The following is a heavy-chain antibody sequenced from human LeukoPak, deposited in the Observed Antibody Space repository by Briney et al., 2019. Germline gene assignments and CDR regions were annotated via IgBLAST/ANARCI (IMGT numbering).Heavy chain of an antibody. CDR2: ISTTGGTT. CDR3: AKNGDRGAYCSGGTCYPYYYYYMDV. Sequence: GGTLRLSCAASGLTFSSYGMSWVRQAPGRGLEWVSAISTTGGTTYYADSVRGRFTISRDNSRNTLYLQMNSLRAEDTAIYYCAKNGDRGAYCSGGTCYPYYYYYMDVWGRGTTVTISS. V-gene: IGHV3-23*01. CDR1: GLTFSSYG. J-gene: IGHJ6*03. D-gene: IGHD2-15*01.